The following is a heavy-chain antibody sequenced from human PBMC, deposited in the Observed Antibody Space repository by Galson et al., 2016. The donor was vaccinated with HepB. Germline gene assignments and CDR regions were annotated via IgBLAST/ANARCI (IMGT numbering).Heavy chain of an antibody. Sequence: SLRLSCAATGFTFSAYGMHWVRQAPGKGLAWVSRINSDGSRRIYADSVKGRFTISRDNAENTLHLQMNSLKTEDTAVYYCTRDPRYYYDTSASSTWGQGTLVTVSS. D-gene: IGHD3-22*01. CDR1: GFTFSAYG. CDR2: INSDGSRR. V-gene: IGHV3-74*01. J-gene: IGHJ5*02. CDR3: TRDPRYYYDTSASST.